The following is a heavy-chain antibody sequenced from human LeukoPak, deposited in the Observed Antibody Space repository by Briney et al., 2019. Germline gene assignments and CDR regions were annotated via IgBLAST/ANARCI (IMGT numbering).Heavy chain of an antibody. V-gene: IGHV1-69*13. CDR2: IIPIFGTA. J-gene: IGHJ4*02. CDR1: GYTFTGYY. D-gene: IGHD5-24*01. Sequence: SVKVSCKASGYTFTGYYMHWVRQAPGQGLEWMGGIIPIFGTANYAQKFQGRVTITADESTSTAYMELSSLRSEDTAVYYCAREEEMATGTFDYWGQGTLVTVSS. CDR3: AREEEMATGTFDY.